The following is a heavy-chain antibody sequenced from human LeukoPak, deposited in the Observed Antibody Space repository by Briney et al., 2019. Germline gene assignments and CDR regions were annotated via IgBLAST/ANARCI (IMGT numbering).Heavy chain of an antibody. D-gene: IGHD3-22*01. J-gene: IGHJ4*02. Sequence: PGGSLRLSCAASGFTFSSYWMGWVRQAPGKGLEWVANIKQDGSEKYYVDSVKGRFTISRDNAKNSLYLQMNSLRAEDTAVYYCARDDAYYDSSGFDYWGQGTLVTVSS. CDR2: IKQDGSEK. V-gene: IGHV3-7*01. CDR1: GFTFSSYW. CDR3: ARDDAYYDSSGFDY.